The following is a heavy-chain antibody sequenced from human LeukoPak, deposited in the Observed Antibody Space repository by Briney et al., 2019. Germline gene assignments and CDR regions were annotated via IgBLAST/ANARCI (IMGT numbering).Heavy chain of an antibody. CDR3: ARAYYDFWSGPQDY. V-gene: IGHV1-3*01. Sequence: GASVKVSCKASGYTFTSYAMHWVRQAPGQRLEWMGWINAGNGNTKYSQMFQGRVTITRDTSASTAYMELSSLRSEDTAVYYCARAYYDFWSGPQDYWGQGTLVTVSS. CDR2: INAGNGNT. D-gene: IGHD3-3*01. CDR1: GYTFTSYA. J-gene: IGHJ4*02.